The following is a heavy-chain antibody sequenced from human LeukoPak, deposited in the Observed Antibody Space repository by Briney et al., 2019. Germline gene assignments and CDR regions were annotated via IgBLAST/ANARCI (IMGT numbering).Heavy chain of an antibody. CDR1: GFTFSSYG. CDR3: AKVSIVATITGGDY. Sequence: GGSLRLSCAASGFTFSSYGMHWVRQAPGKGLEWVAVISYDGSNKYYADSVKGRFTISRDNSKNTLYLQMNSLRAEDTAVYYCAKVSIVATITGGDYWGQGTLVTASS. CDR2: ISYDGSNK. J-gene: IGHJ4*02. V-gene: IGHV3-30*18. D-gene: IGHD5-12*01.